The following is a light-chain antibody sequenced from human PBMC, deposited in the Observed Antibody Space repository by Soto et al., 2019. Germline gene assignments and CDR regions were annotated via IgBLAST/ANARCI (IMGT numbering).Light chain of an antibody. Sequence: SVLPKPASVYAAPGQKVTISCYGSSSNLGNNNVCWYQQLPGTAPKLLIYDDSNRPSGIPERFSGSKSGTSATLGITGLQTGDEADYYCGAWDSSLSAVVFGGGTKVTVL. V-gene: IGLV1-51*01. J-gene: IGLJ2*01. CDR3: GAWDSSLSAVV. CDR1: SSNLGNNN. CDR2: DDS.